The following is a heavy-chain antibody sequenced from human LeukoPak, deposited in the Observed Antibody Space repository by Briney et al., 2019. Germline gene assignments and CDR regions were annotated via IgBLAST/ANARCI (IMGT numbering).Heavy chain of an antibody. CDR2: IRYDGSNK. Sequence: PGGSLTLSCAASGFTFSGYGMHWVRHAPGKGREWVAFIRYDGSNKYYADSVKGRFTISRDNSKNTLYLQMNSLRAEDTAVYYCAKERDTAMVTIDYWGQGTLVTVSS. J-gene: IGHJ4*02. CDR1: GFTFSGYG. D-gene: IGHD5-18*01. V-gene: IGHV3-30*02. CDR3: AKERDTAMVTIDY.